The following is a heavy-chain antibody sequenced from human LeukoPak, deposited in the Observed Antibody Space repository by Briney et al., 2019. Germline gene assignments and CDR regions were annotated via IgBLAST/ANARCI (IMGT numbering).Heavy chain of an antibody. D-gene: IGHD3-22*01. Sequence: PGGSLRLSCAASGFTFTNAWMNWVRRAPGKGLEWVGRIKSKTDGGTTDYAAPVKGRFILSRDDSKNTLYLQMTSLRSEDTAVYYCARDQRVVGSSGLQSAFDIWGQGTMVTVSS. J-gene: IGHJ3*02. CDR1: GFTFTNAW. CDR3: ARDQRVVGSSGLQSAFDI. V-gene: IGHV3-15*07. CDR2: IKSKTDGGTT.